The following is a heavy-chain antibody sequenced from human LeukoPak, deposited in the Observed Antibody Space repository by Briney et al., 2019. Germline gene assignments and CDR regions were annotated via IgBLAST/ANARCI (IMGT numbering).Heavy chain of an antibody. CDR1: GGSISTYY. CDR2: IYYSGST. D-gene: IGHD3-3*01. Sequence: SETLSLTCTVSGGSISTYYGNWIRQAPGKGLEWIGYIYYSGSTNYNPSLKSRVTISVDTSKNQFSLKLSSVTAADTAVYYCARTPSYYDFWSGYLDYWGQGTLVTVSS. CDR3: ARTPSYYDFWSGYLDY. J-gene: IGHJ4*02. V-gene: IGHV4-59*13.